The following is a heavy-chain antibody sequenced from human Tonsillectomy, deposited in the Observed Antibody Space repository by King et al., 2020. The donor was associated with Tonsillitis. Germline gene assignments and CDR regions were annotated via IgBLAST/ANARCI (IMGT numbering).Heavy chain of an antibody. CDR3: ARLDFWNAYSDY. CDR1: GYTFTGYY. D-gene: IGHD3-3*01. V-gene: IGHV1-2*02. J-gene: IGHJ4*02. CDR2: INPKGGDT. Sequence: QLVQSGAEVKQPGASVKVSCKASGYTFTGYYVHWVRQAPGQGLEWMGWINPKGGDTHYAQKFQGTVTMTRDTSSSTVYMELNSLRSDDTAVYFCARLDFWNAYSDYWGQGTLVTVSS.